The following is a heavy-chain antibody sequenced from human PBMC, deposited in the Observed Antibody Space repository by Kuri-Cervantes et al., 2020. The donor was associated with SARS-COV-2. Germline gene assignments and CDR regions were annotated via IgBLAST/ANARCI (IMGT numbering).Heavy chain of an antibody. CDR2: IYYSGST. J-gene: IGHJ5*02. D-gene: IGHD1-1*01. Sequence: SETLSLTCTVSGYSISSGYYWGWIRQPPGKGLEWIGSIYYSGSTYYNPSLKSRVTISVDTSKNQFSLKLSSVTAADTAVYYCASPSSTTGTTVGFDPWGQGTLVTVSS. V-gene: IGHV4-38-2*02. CDR3: ASPSSTTGTTVGFDP. CDR1: GYSISSGYY.